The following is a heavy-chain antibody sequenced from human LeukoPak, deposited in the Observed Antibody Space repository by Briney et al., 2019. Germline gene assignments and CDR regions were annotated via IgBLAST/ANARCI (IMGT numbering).Heavy chain of an antibody. V-gene: IGHV1-8*01. Sequence: GASVKVSCKASGYTFTSYDINWVRQATGQGLEWMGWMNPNSGNTGYAQKFQGRVTMTRNTSISTAYMELSSLRSEDTAVYYCARGASIVVVVAADDAFDIWGQGTMVTVSS. J-gene: IGHJ3*02. D-gene: IGHD2-15*01. CDR3: ARGASIVVVVAADDAFDI. CDR2: MNPNSGNT. CDR1: GYTFTSYD.